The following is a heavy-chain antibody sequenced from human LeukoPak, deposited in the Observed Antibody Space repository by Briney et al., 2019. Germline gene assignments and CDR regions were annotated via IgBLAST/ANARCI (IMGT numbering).Heavy chain of an antibody. CDR1: GGSISSGNYY. J-gene: IGHJ4*02. CDR3: ARVYYYDSSGYRGYYFDY. D-gene: IGHD3-22*01. Sequence: PSETLSLTCTVSGGSISSGNYYWGWIRQPPGKGLEWIGSIYYSGNTYYNPSLKSRITISVDTSKNQFSLNPSSVTAADTAVFYCARVYYYDSSGYRGYYFDYWGQGTLVTVSS. CDR2: IYYSGNT. V-gene: IGHV4-39*01.